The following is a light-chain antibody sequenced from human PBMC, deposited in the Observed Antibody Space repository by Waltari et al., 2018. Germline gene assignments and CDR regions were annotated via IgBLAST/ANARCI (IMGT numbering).Light chain of an antibody. Sequence: CLARKSLSNLLAWYQQKPGKAPKVLFYKASTLESGVPSRFSGSGSGTEFTLTISSLQPDDFATYYCQQYRNLWTFGQGTKVEIK. V-gene: IGKV1-5*03. J-gene: IGKJ1*01. CDR3: QQYRNLWT. CDR2: KAS. CDR1: KSLSNL.